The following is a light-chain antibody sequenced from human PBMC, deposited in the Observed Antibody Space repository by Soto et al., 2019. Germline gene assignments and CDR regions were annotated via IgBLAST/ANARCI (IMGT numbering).Light chain of an antibody. CDR3: QQYGGSSWT. CDR1: QRISISY. CDR2: STS. J-gene: IGKJ1*01. Sequence: EIVLTQSPGTLSLSPGESATLSCRASQRISISYLAWYQQQPGQAPGLLIHSTSTRATGIPDRFSGSGSGTDFTLTISKLEPGDFAVYYCQQYGGSSWTFGQGTKVEI. V-gene: IGKV3-20*01.